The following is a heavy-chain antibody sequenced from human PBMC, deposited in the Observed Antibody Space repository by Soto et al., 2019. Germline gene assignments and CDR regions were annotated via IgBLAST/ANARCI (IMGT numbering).Heavy chain of an antibody. CDR3: AHRPEFYKAFDY. V-gene: IGHV2-5*02. Sequence: SGPTLVNPTHTLTLTYNFSGFSLSTYGVGVGWIRQPPGKALERLALMYWDDDTRFSPSLNSRLAITKDTSQSQVVLTMTHMDPVDTAPYYCAHRPEFYKAFDYWGPGSLVTVSS. CDR1: GFSLSTYGVG. D-gene: IGHD3-10*01. CDR2: MYWDDDT. J-gene: IGHJ4*02.